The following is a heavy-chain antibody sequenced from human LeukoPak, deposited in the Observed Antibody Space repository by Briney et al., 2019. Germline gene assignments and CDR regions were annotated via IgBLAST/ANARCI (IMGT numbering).Heavy chain of an antibody. J-gene: IGHJ5*02. CDR1: GYSFTSYW. CDR3: ARRAYCSSSSCREDWFDP. V-gene: IGHV5-51*01. D-gene: IGHD2-2*01. CDR2: IYPGDSDT. Sequence: GESLKISCKGSGYSFTSYWIGWVRQMPGKGLEWMGIIYPGDSDTRYSPSFQGQVTSSADKSITTAYLQWNSLKASDTAMYYCARRAYCSSSSCREDWFDPWGQGTLVTVSS.